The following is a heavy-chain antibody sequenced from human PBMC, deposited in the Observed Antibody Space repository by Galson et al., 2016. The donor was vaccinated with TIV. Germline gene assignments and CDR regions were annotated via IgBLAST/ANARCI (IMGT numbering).Heavy chain of an antibody. CDR1: GYSFINHD. Sequence: SLKVSCKASGYSFINHDINWVRQATGQGLEWMGWMNPYSGNTGYAQKFKGRVTMTRNTAISTAYMQLNSLTSEDTAVYYCAKAVGGNGFDPWGQGTLVTVSS. CDR2: MNPYSGNT. CDR3: AKAVGGNGFDP. V-gene: IGHV1-8*02. D-gene: IGHD3-16*01. J-gene: IGHJ5*02.